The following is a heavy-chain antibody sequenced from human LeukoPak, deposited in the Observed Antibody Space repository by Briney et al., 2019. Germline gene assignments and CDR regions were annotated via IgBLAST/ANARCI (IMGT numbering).Heavy chain of an antibody. D-gene: IGHD4-23*01. CDR2: IYYSGST. V-gene: IGHV4-59*01. CDR1: GGSISSYY. J-gene: IGHJ3*02. Sequence: SETLSLTCTVSGGSISSYYWSWIRQPPGKRLEWIGYIYYSGSTNYNPSLKSRVTMSLDTSKNQFSLKLSSVTAADTAVYYCARRETVVTSGAFDIWGQGTMVTVSS. CDR3: ARRETVVTSGAFDI.